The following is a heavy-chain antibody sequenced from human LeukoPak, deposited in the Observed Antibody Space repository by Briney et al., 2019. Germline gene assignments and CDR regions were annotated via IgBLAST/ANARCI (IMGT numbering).Heavy chain of an antibody. CDR2: IGAYNGNT. CDR1: GYTFASYG. J-gene: IGHJ4*02. D-gene: IGHD6-19*01. Sequence: SSVKVSCKASGYTFASYGISWVRQAPGQGLEWMGWIGAYNGNTNYAQKLQGRVTMTTDTSTSTAYMELRSLRSDDTAVYYCARAVSSGWQRGLRYWGQGTLVTVSS. CDR3: ARAVSSGWQRGLRY. V-gene: IGHV1-18*04.